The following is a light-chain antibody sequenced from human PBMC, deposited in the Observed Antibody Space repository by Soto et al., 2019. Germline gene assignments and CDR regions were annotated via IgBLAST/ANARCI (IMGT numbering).Light chain of an antibody. V-gene: IGKV3-11*01. J-gene: IGKJ5*01. CDR1: QSVSSY. CDR2: DAS. CDR3: QQRSNWPPIT. Sequence: EIVLTHSPATLSLSPGERAALSFSASQSVSSYLAWYQQKPGQAPRLLIYDASNRATGVPAGFSGSGSGTDFTLTITSLEPEDFAVYYCQQRSNWPPITFGQGTRLEI.